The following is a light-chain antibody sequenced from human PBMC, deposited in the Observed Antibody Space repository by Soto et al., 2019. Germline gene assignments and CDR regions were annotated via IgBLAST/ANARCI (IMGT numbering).Light chain of an antibody. V-gene: IGLV2-14*01. CDR2: DVS. CDR3: SSYTSSSTFYV. Sequence: QSALTQPASVSGSPGQSITISCTGTSSDVGGYNYVSWYQQHPGKAPKLMIYDVSNRPSGVSNRFSGSKSGNTASLTISGLQAEDDADYSCSSYTSSSTFYVFGTGTKLTVL. J-gene: IGLJ1*01. CDR1: SSDVGGYNY.